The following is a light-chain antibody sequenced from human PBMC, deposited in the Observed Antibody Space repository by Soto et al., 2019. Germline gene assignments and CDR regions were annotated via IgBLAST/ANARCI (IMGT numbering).Light chain of an antibody. J-gene: IGKJ1*01. Sequence: ELVMTQSPATLSVSPGERANLSCRASQSVSSYLAWYHLKPGQAPRLLIYQTSIRAAGIPARFSASGTGTDFTLTISDVQPEDFAVYYCHQRQSWPRTFGQGTKVDIK. CDR3: HQRQSWPRT. V-gene: IGKV3-11*01. CDR1: QSVSSY. CDR2: QTS.